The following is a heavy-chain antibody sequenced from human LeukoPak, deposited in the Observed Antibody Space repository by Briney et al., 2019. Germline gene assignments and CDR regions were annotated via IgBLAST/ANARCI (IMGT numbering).Heavy chain of an antibody. V-gene: IGHV3-33*01. CDR3: AREVTNDAFDI. Sequence: GRAPRLSCAASGFTFSSYGMHWVRQAPGKGLEWVAVILYDGSNKYHADSVKGRFTISRDNSKNTLYLQMNSLRAEDTAVYYCAREVTNDAFDIWGQGTMVTVSS. D-gene: IGHD4-17*01. J-gene: IGHJ3*02. CDR2: ILYDGSNK. CDR1: GFTFSSYG.